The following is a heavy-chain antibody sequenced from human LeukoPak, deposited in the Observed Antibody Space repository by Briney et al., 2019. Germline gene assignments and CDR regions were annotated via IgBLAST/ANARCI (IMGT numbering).Heavy chain of an antibody. V-gene: IGHV3-30-3*01. J-gene: IGHJ4*02. D-gene: IGHD5-12*01. CDR1: GFTFSSNA. CDR3: ARDRRYSGYDEGYFDY. CDR2: ISYDGSNK. Sequence: GRSLRLSCAASGFTFSSNAMHWVRQAPGKGLEWVAVISYDGSNKYYADSVKGRFTISRDNSKNTLYLQMNSLRAEDTAVYYCARDRRYSGYDEGYFDYWGQGTLVTVSS.